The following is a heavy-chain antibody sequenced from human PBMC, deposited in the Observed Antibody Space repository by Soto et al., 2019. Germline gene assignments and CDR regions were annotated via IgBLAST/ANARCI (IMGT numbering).Heavy chain of an antibody. J-gene: IGHJ5*02. V-gene: IGHV1-18*04. CDR3: ARGGYCSGGSCYSNIGFDP. D-gene: IGHD2-15*01. CDR1: GYTFTSYG. CDR2: ISAYNGNT. Sequence: ASVKVSCKASGYTFTSYGISWVRQAPGQGLEWMGWISAYNGNTNYAQKLQGRVTMTTDTSTSTAYMGLRSLRSDDTAVYYCARGGYCSGGSCYSNIGFDPWGQGTLGTSPQ.